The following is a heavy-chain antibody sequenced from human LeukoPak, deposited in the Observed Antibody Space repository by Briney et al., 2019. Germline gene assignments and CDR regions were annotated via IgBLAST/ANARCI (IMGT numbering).Heavy chain of an antibody. CDR2: ISGSGGRT. CDR1: GFTFNNYN. CDR3: AREGIAAAGTGDY. V-gene: IGHV3-23*01. D-gene: IGHD6-13*01. Sequence: GGSLRLSCATSGFTFNNYNMNWVRQAPGKGLEWVSNISGSGGRTYYADSMKGRFTISRDDSKNTLYLQMNSLRAEDTAVYYCAREGIAAAGTGDYWGQGTLVTVSS. J-gene: IGHJ4*02.